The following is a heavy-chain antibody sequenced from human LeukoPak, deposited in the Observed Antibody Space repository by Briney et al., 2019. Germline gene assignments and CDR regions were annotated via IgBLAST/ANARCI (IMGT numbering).Heavy chain of an antibody. V-gene: IGHV4-30-2*01. CDR1: GGSISSGGYS. CDR2: IYHSGST. D-gene: IGHD3-22*01. CDR3: ARGRDSRGYQFKGFDY. Sequence: SETLSLTCAVSGGSISSGGYSWSWIRQPPGKGLEWIGYIYHSGSTYYNPSLKSRVTISIDTSKNQFSLTLSSVTAADTAVYYCARGRDSRGYQFKGFDYWGQGTLVAVSS. J-gene: IGHJ4*02.